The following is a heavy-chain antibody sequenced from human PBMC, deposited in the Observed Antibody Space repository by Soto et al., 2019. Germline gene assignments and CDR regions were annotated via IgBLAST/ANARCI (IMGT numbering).Heavy chain of an antibody. Sequence: GGSLRLSCAASGFSLRDHALSWVRQAAGGGLEWVSGISGSEDRTSYADFVRGRFIISKDRAKNTLYLDMSGLRVDDTAVYFCGRTYTGGWGQGTLVTVSS. CDR3: GRTYTGG. J-gene: IGHJ4*02. V-gene: IGHV3-23*01. CDR1: GFSLRDHA. D-gene: IGHD3-10*01. CDR2: ISGSEDRT.